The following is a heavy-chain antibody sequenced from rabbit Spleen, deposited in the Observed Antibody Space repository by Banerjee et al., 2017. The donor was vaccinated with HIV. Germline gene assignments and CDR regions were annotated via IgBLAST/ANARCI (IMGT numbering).Heavy chain of an antibody. CDR2: IASGSSGDT. Sequence: QSLEESGGGLVKPEGSLTLTCKASGFSFSGGAYMCWVRQAPGKGLEWIACIASGSSGDTYYASWAKGRFTISRTSSTTMTLQVTSLTAADTATYFCARGSATMTMVIIGYYFNLWGPGTLVTVS. V-gene: IGHV1S40*01. D-gene: IGHD2-1*01. J-gene: IGHJ4*01. CDR1: GFSFSGGAY. CDR3: ARGSATMTMVIIGYYFNL.